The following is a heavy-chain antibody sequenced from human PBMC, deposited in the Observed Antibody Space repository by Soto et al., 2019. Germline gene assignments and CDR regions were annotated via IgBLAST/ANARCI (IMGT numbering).Heavy chain of an antibody. CDR3: VLVANYVTPPPQDV. D-gene: IGHD3-16*01. Sequence: QVQLVQSGDEVKKPGASVKVSCKASGYIFVNYGIAWVRQAPGQGLEWMGWISPYTGNTHSASKVQGRLTMTTDTATSPAYRDLRSMPSDDTAVYYCVLVANYVTPPPQDVWGPGTTFTVSS. CDR2: ISPYTGNT. J-gene: IGHJ6*02. V-gene: IGHV1-18*01. CDR1: GYIFVNYG.